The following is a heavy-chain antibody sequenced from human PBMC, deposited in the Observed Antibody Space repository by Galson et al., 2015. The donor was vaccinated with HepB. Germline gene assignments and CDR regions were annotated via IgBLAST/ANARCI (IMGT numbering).Heavy chain of an antibody. V-gene: IGHV1-2*06. J-gene: IGHJ4*02. CDR3: ARDREDYSGSGSPYFDY. D-gene: IGHD3-10*01. CDR1: GYAFIDYY. CDR2: INRHSDVT. Sequence: SVKVSCKASGYAFIDYYLHWVRQAPGKGLEWMGRINRHSDVTNYAQNFHGRLTITRDMSISTAYMEMSSLRSDDTAVYYCARDREDYSGSGSPYFDYWGQGTLVTVSS.